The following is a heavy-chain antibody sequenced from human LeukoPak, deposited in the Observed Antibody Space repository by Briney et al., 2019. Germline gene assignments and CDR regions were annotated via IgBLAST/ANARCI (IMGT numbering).Heavy chain of an antibody. D-gene: IGHD3-9*01. CDR1: GYTFTSYG. CDR3: ARAPTPVRYFDWWYFDY. Sequence: GASVKVSCKASGYTFTSYGISWVRQAPGQGLEWMGWISAYNGNTNYAQKLQGRVTMTTDTSTSTAYMELRSLRSDDTAVYYCARAPTPVRYFDWWYFDYWGQGTLVTVSS. J-gene: IGHJ4*02. V-gene: IGHV1-18*01. CDR2: ISAYNGNT.